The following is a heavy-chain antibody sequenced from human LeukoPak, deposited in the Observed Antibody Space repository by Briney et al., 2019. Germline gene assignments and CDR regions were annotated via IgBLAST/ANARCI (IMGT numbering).Heavy chain of an antibody. CDR1: GFTFSSYS. J-gene: IGHJ4*02. Sequence: PGGSLRLSCAASGFTFSSYSMNWVRQAPGKGLEWVSAITASGDSTYSADSVKGRFTISRDSAKNTLYLQMNSLRAEDTAVFYCARGYYTSGGFRFDYWGQGTLVTVSS. CDR3: ARGYYTSGGFRFDY. V-gene: IGHV3-23*01. D-gene: IGHD3-3*01. CDR2: ITASGDST.